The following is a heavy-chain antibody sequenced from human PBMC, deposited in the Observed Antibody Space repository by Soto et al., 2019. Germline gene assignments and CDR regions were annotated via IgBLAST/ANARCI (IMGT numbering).Heavy chain of an antibody. J-gene: IGHJ6*02. D-gene: IGHD3-10*01. V-gene: IGHV3-33*01. CDR1: GFTFSSYG. CDR3: ARDQYGSGRGGMDV. CDR2: IWYDGSNK. Sequence: QVQLVESGGGVVQPGRSLRLSCAASGFTFSSYGMHWVRQAPGKGLEWVAVIWYDGSNKYYADSVKGRFTISRDNSKNTLYLQMNSLRAEDTAVYYCARDQYGSGRGGMDVWGQGTTVTVSS.